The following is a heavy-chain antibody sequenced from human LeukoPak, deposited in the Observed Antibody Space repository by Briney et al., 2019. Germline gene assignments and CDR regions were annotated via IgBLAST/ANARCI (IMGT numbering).Heavy chain of an antibody. Sequence: GGSLRLSCAASGFTFSSYAMTWVRQAPGKGLEWVSAMSGSGGSTYYADSVKGRFTISRDNSKNTLYLQMNSLRAEDTAVYYCAKVDSYYYDSSGYDSYWGQGTLVTVSS. V-gene: IGHV3-23*01. CDR2: MSGSGGST. D-gene: IGHD3-22*01. J-gene: IGHJ4*02. CDR1: GFTFSSYA. CDR3: AKVDSYYYDSSGYDSY.